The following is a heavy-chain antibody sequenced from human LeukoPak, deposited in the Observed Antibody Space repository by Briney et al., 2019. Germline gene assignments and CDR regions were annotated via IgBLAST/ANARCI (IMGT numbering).Heavy chain of an antibody. Sequence: PGGSLRLSCSASGFTFSRYGIHWVRQAPGKGLEWVAAISYDGVNIFYTDSVKGRFTISRDNSMSTVSLHMSSLRVEDTAVYYCAREYIEDQNSLLCNWFDPWGQGTLVTVSS. J-gene: IGHJ5*02. CDR3: AREYIEDQNSLLCNWFDP. D-gene: IGHD2-15*01. CDR2: ISYDGVNI. V-gene: IGHV3-30*03. CDR1: GFTFSRYG.